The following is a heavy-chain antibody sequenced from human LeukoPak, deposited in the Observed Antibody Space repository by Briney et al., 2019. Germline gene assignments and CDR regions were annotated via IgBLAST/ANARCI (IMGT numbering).Heavy chain of an antibody. Sequence: ASVKVSCKASGYTFSSYGVSWVRQAPGQGLEWMGWISAYNGNTNYAQKFQGRVTMTTDTPTSTAYMELRSLRPDDTAVYYCARDGFFGSGIVGAFDIWGQGTMVTVSS. J-gene: IGHJ3*02. D-gene: IGHD3-10*01. CDR3: ARDGFFGSGIVGAFDI. V-gene: IGHV1-18*01. CDR2: ISAYNGNT. CDR1: GYTFSSYG.